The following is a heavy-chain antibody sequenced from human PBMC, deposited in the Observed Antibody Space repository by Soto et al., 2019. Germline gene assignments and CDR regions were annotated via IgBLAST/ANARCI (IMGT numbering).Heavy chain of an antibody. Sequence: SETLSLTCTVSGGSLRSGDYYWSWIRQPPWKGLEWIGYIYYSGSTYYNPSLKSRVTISVDTSKNQFSLKLSSVTAADTAVYYCARDLGSSSRYYYYGMDVWGQGTRVTVSS. D-gene: IGHD6-13*01. CDR3: ARDLGSSSRYYYYGMDV. J-gene: IGHJ6*02. V-gene: IGHV4-30-4*01. CDR2: IYYSGST. CDR1: GGSLRSGDYY.